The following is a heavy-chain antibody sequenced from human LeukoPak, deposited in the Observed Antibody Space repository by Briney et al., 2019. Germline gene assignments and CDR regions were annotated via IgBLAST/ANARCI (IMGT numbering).Heavy chain of an antibody. CDR1: GDSISTSSYY. CDR3: ARSYYYDYRQIDY. CDR2: IYYSGST. D-gene: IGHD3-22*01. Sequence: PSETLSLTCTVSGDSISTSSYYWGWIRQPPGKGLEWLGSIYYSGSTYYNPSLKSRVTISVDTSKNQFSLNLYSVTAADTPVFYCARSYYYDYRQIDYWGQGTLVTVSS. V-gene: IGHV4-39*01. J-gene: IGHJ4*02.